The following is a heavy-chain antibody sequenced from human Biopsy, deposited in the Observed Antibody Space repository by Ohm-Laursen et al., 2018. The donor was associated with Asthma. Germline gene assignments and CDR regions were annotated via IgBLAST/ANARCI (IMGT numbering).Heavy chain of an antibody. CDR3: AKRRGYSGHDNDY. J-gene: IGHJ4*02. Sequence: SLRLSCAATGFAFDSYAMHWVRQAPGKGLEWVAVISYDGNHKFYEDSVKGRFTISRDNSKNTLYLQMNSLRTEDTAVYYCAKRRGYSGHDNDYWGQGTLVIVSS. CDR1: GFAFDSYA. V-gene: IGHV3-30*18. CDR2: ISYDGNHK. D-gene: IGHD5-12*01.